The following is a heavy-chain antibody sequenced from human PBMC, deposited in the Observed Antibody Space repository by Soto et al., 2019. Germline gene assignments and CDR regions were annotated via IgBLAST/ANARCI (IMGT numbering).Heavy chain of an antibody. D-gene: IGHD6-13*01. CDR1: GGSISGYY. V-gene: IGHV4-34*01. CDR2: INHSGST. Sequence: SDTCAVEGGSISGYYWSWIRQPPGKGLEWIGEINHSGSTNYNPSLKSRVTISVDTSKNQFSLKLSSVTAADTAVYYCARASPSAAGKTTNWFAPWGQGTLVTVSS. CDR3: ARASPSAAGKTTNWFAP. J-gene: IGHJ5*02.